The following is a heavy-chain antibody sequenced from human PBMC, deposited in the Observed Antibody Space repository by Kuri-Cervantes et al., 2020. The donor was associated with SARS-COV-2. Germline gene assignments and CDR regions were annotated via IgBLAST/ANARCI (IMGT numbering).Heavy chain of an antibody. CDR1: GFTFSSYS. CDR3: ATEAGTSSHNDY. J-gene: IGHJ4*02. Sequence: GESLKISCAASGFTFSSYSMNWVRQAPGKGLEWVAVIRYDGSNKYYADSVKGRFTISRDNSKNTLYLQMNSLRAEDTAVYYCATEAGTSSHNDYWGQGTLVTVSS. V-gene: IGHV3-33*08. CDR2: IRYDGSNK. D-gene: IGHD6-19*01.